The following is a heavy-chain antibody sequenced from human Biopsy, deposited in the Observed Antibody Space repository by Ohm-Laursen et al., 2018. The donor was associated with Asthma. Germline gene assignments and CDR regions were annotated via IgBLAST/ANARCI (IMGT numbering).Heavy chain of an antibody. V-gene: IGHV3-30-3*01. CDR1: GFTFSSCA. J-gene: IGHJ6*02. CDR2: ISYDGSNK. Sequence: SLRLSCSASGFTFSSCAMHWVRQAPGKGLEWMAVISYDGSNKYYADSVKGRFNISRDNSENTLYLQMNSLRVEDTAVYYCARGGLGYCSSTSCYQNYYYGMDVWGQGTTVTVSS. CDR3: ARGGLGYCSSTSCYQNYYYGMDV. D-gene: IGHD2-2*01.